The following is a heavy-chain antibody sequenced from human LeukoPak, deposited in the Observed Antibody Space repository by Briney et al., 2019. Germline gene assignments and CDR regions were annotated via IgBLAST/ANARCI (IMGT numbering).Heavy chain of an antibody. CDR1: GGSISSYY. D-gene: IGHD4-17*01. CDR2: IYPTGST. V-gene: IGHV4-4*07. Sequence: SETLSLTCTVSGGSISSYYWSWIRQPAGKGLEWIGRIYPTGSTTYKPSLKGLITISVNTSKNQFSLKLSSVTAADTAVYYCARASHDYGDYSHFDYWGQGTLVTVSS. J-gene: IGHJ4*02. CDR3: ARASHDYGDYSHFDY.